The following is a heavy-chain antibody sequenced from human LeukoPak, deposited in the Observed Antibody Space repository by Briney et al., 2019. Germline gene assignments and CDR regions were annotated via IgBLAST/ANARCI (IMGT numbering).Heavy chain of an antibody. CDR2: INHSGST. J-gene: IGHJ6*03. CDR1: GGSFSGYY. V-gene: IGHV4-34*01. D-gene: IGHD6-13*01. CDR3: ARAGAYSSSWSLYYYYYYMDV. Sequence: SETLSLTCAVYGGSFSGYYWSWIRQPPGKGLEWIGEINHSGSTNYNPSLKSRVTISVDTSKNQFSLKLSSVTAADTAVYYCARAGAYSSSWSLYYYYYYMDVWGKGTTVTVSS.